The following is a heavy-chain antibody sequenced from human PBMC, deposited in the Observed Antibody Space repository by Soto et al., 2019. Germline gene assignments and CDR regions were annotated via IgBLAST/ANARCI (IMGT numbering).Heavy chain of an antibody. CDR2: INGYNGNT. J-gene: IGHJ4*02. V-gene: IGHV1-18*01. D-gene: IGHD6-19*01. CDR3: ASDSVAGTYFDY. Sequence: QVQLVQSGAEVKKPGASVKVSCKASGYTFTTYGISWVRQAPGQGLEWMGWINGYNGNTNYAQKLQGRVTMTTDTSTSTAYMELRSLRSDVTAVYYWASDSVAGTYFDYWGQGTLVTVSS. CDR1: GYTFTTYG.